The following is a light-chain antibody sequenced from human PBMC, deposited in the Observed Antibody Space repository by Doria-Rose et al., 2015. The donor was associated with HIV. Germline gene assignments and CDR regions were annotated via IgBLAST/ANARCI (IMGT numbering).Light chain of an antibody. V-gene: IGLV1-40*01. J-gene: IGLJ1*01. CDR3: QSYDSSLSGSYV. CDR2: GNS. CDR1: SSNIGADYD. Sequence: VLTQPPSVSGAPGQRVTISCTGSSSNIGADYDVHWYQQLPGTAPKLLIYGNSNRPSGVPDRFSGSESGTSASLAITGLQAEDEADYYCQSYDSSLSGSYVFGTGTKVTVL.